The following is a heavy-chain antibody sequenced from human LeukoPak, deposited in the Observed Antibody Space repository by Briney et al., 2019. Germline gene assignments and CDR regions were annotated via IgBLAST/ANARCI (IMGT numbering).Heavy chain of an antibody. Sequence: PGGSLRLSCTASGFTVSSDYMSWVRQAPGKGLEWVSVVYSGGNTYYADSVKGRFTISRDNSKNTLYLQMNSLRAEDTALYYCAKLRYCTGGSCYSGWFDPWGQGTLVTVSS. V-gene: IGHV3-53*01. D-gene: IGHD2-15*01. J-gene: IGHJ5*02. CDR3: AKLRYCTGGSCYSGWFDP. CDR1: GFTVSSDY. CDR2: VYSGGNT.